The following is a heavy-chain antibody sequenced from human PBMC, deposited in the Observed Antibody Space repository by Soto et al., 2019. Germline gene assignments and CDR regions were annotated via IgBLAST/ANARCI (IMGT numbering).Heavy chain of an antibody. J-gene: IGHJ6*02. Sequence: QITLKESGPTLVKPTQTLTLTCTFSGFSPSTGGVGVGWIRQPPGKALEWLALIYWDDVKRYSPSLKSRLTITKDTSKNQVVLTMTNMDPVDTATYYCAHSRCGGDCLQSYSSHYYYGVDVWGQGTTVTVSS. CDR1: GFSPSTGGVG. V-gene: IGHV2-5*02. CDR2: IYWDDVK. D-gene: IGHD2-21*02. CDR3: AHSRCGGDCLQSYSSHYYYGVDV.